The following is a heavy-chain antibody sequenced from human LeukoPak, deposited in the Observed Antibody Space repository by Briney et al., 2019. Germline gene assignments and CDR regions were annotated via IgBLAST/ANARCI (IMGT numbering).Heavy chain of an antibody. D-gene: IGHD3-10*01. Sequence: GGSLRLSCAASGFTFSRYAMHWVRQALGKGLEWVAVISYDGSNEYYAESVKGRFTISRDSSENTLYLEMNSLRVEDTAVYYCARVGYYSSGPFSYFDYWGQGTLVTVSS. CDR2: ISYDGSNE. CDR1: GFTFSRYA. V-gene: IGHV3-30-3*01. J-gene: IGHJ4*02. CDR3: ARVGYYSSGPFSYFDY.